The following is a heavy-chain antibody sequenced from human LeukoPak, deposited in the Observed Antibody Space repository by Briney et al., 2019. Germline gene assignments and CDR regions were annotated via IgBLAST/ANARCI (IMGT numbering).Heavy chain of an antibody. CDR1: SGSISNYD. Sequence: SETLSLTCTVSSGSISNYDWSWIRQPAGKGLEWIGRIYTSGSTNYNPSLKSRVTMSVDTSKKQFSLKLSSVTAADTAVYDCARLTSSWYQDWYFDLWGRGTLVTVSS. D-gene: IGHD6-13*01. CDR2: IYTSGST. J-gene: IGHJ2*01. V-gene: IGHV4-4*07. CDR3: ARLTSSWYQDWYFDL.